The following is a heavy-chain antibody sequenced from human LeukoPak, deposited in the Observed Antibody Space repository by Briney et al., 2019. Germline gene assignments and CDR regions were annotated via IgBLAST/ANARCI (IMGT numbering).Heavy chain of an antibody. Sequence: PSETLSLTCAVYGGSFSGYYWSWIRQPPGKGLEWIGEINHSGSTNYNPSLKSRVTISVDTSKNQFSLKLSSVTAADTAVYYCARARGWLLYYYMDVWGKGTTVTVSS. CDR1: GGSFSGYY. CDR2: INHSGST. J-gene: IGHJ6*03. V-gene: IGHV4-34*01. D-gene: IGHD3-22*01. CDR3: ARARGWLLYYYMDV.